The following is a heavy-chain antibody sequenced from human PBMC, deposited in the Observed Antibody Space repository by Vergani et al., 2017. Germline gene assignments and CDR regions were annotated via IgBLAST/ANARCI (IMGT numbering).Heavy chain of an antibody. J-gene: IGHJ5*02. V-gene: IGHV4-39*01. CDR3: ATTPYGEEAGTRRFDP. CDR1: GGSISSSSYY. D-gene: IGHD6-13*01. Sequence: QLQLQESGPGLVKPSETLSLTCTVSGGSISSSSYYWGWIRQPPGKGLEWIGSIYYSGSTYYNPSLKSRVTISVDTSKNQFSLKLSSVTAADTAVYYCATTPYGEEAGTRRFDPWGQGTLVTVSS. CDR2: IYYSGST.